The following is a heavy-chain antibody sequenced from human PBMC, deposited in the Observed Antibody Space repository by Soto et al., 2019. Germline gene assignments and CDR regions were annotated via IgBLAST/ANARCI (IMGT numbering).Heavy chain of an antibody. CDR2: IGVSGSST. J-gene: IGHJ4*02. V-gene: IGHV3-23*01. CDR1: GFTFSSYA. CDR3: AKDPSY. Sequence: PGGSLRLSCAASGFTFSSYAINWVRQAPGKGLEWVSTIGVSGSSTYYADSVKGRFTISRDNSKNTLYLQMNSLRAEDTDVYYCAKDPSYWGQGTLVTVSS.